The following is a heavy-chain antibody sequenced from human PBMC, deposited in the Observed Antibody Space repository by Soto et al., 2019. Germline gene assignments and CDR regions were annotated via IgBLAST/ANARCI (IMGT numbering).Heavy chain of an antibody. D-gene: IGHD3-22*01. CDR2: ISHDGSSK. CDR1: GFTFSSYA. V-gene: IGHV3-30-3*01. CDR3: ARTYYYDSSDYYGPRDYYYGMDV. J-gene: IGHJ6*02. Sequence: GGSLRLSCAASGFTFSSYAMHWVRQAPGKGLEWVAVISHDGSSKYYADSVKGRFTISRDNSKNTLYLQMNSLRAEDTAVYYCARTYYYDSSDYYGPRDYYYGMDVWGQGTTVPVSS.